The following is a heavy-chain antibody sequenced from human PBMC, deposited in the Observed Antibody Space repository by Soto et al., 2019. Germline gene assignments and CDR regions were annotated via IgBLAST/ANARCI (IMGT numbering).Heavy chain of an antibody. CDR2: IYYSGST. D-gene: IGHD6-19*01. CDR3: ARLEGYSSGRGAFDI. J-gene: IGHJ3*02. V-gene: IGHV4-59*08. CDR1: GGSISTYY. Sequence: TSETLSLTCTVSGGSISTYYWSWIRQPPGKGLEWIGDIYYSGSTNYNPSLNSRVTISLDTSKNQFSLKLSSVTAADTAVFYCARLEGYSSGRGAFDIWGQGTMVTVSS.